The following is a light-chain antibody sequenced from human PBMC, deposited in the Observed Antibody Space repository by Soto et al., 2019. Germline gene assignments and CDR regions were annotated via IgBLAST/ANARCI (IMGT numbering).Light chain of an antibody. V-gene: IGKV3-20*01. J-gene: IGKJ1*01. CDR3: QQGYSTPWT. Sequence: EIVLTQSPGTLSLSPGERATLSCRASQSISSGYLAWYQQKPGQAPRHLIYGASSRATGIPDRFSGSGSETDFTLTLNSLQPEDFATYYCQQGYSTPWTFGQGTKVEIK. CDR2: GAS. CDR1: QSISSGY.